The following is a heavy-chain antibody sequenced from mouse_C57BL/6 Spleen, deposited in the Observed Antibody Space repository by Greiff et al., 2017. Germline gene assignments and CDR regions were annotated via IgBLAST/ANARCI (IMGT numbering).Heavy chain of an antibody. CDR3: AITTGVSTNYSMDY. V-gene: IGHV1-55*01. CDR2: IYPGSGST. D-gene: IGHD1-1*01. J-gene: IGHJ4*01. Sequence: VQLQQPGAELVKPGASVKMSCKASGYTFTSYWIPWVKQRPGQGLEWIGDIYPGSGSTNYNEKFKSKATLTVDTSSSTAYMQHSSLTSEDSAVYCWAITTGVSTNYSMDYWGQGTTVTVSS. CDR1: GYTFTSYW.